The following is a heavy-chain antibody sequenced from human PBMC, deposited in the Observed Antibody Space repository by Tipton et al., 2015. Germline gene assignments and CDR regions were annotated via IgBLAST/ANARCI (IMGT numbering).Heavy chain of an antibody. D-gene: IGHD3-22*01. J-gene: IGHJ4*02. CDR2: INLSEST. Sequence: TLSLTCAVYGGSFSDYYWTWVRQAPGKGLEWIGEINLSESTSYNPSLKSRVSISVDTSKNQFSLKLSSVTAADTAVYYCARVFGLDEISGYYLNYWGRGNLVTVSS. V-gene: IGHV4-34*01. CDR1: GGSFSDYY. CDR3: ARVFGLDEISGYYLNY.